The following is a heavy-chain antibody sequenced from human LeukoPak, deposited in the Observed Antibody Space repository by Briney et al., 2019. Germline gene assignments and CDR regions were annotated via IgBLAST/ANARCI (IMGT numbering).Heavy chain of an antibody. CDR3: VRGSEDCGGDCYSQ. CDR2: IYYTGST. D-gene: IGHD2-21*02. Sequence: PSETLCLTCTVSGVSISSYYWSWIRQPPGKGLEWIGYIYYTGSTNYNPSLKSRVTMLVDTSKNQFSLNLRSVTAADTAVYYCVRGSEDCGGDCYSQWGQGTLVSLSS. J-gene: IGHJ4*02. CDR1: GVSISSYY. V-gene: IGHV4-59*01.